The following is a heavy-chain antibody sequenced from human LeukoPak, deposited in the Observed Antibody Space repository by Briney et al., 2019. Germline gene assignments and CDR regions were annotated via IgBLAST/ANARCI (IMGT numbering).Heavy chain of an antibody. D-gene: IGHD6-6*01. J-gene: IGHJ4*02. Sequence: SETLSLTCTVSGGSISSSSYYWGRIRQPPGKGLEWIGSMYYSGSTYYNPSLKSRVTISADTSKNQFSLKLSSVTAADTAVYYCARHGTSSPTRYFDYWGQGTQVTVSS. CDR3: ARHGTSSPTRYFDY. CDR1: GGSISSSSYY. CDR2: MYYSGST. V-gene: IGHV4-39*01.